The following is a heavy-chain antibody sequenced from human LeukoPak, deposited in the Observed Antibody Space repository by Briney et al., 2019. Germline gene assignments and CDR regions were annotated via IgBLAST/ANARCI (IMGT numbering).Heavy chain of an antibody. V-gene: IGHV3-21*04. J-gene: IGHJ3*02. CDR3: ARDQFFGETYYYGSGSYAHAFDI. D-gene: IGHD3-10*01. CDR1: GFTFSTFT. Sequence: GGSLRLSCVVSGFTFSTFTMNWVRQAPGKGLEWVSCISSSSSYIYYADSVKGRFTISRDNAKNSLYLQMNSLRAEDTALYYCARDQFFGETYYYGSGSYAHAFDIWGQGTMVTVSS. CDR2: ISSSSSYI.